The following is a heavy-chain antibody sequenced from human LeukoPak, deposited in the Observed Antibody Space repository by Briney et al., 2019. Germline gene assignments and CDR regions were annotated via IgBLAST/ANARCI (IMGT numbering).Heavy chain of an antibody. D-gene: IGHD6-19*01. CDR2: ISYDGSNK. CDR1: GFTFSSYG. CDR3: AKDWRAVAGPFDY. V-gene: IGHV3-30*18. J-gene: IGHJ4*02. Sequence: PGRSLRLSCAASGFTFSSYGMHWVRQAPGKGLEWVAVISYDGSNKYYADSVKGRFTISRDNSKNTLYLQMNSLRAEDTAVYYCAKDWRAVAGPFDYWGQGTLVTVSS.